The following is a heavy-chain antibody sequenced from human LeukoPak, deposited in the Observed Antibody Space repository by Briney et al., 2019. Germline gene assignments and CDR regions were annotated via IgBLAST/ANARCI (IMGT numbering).Heavy chain of an antibody. J-gene: IGHJ3*02. CDR2: IYTSGST. CDR1: GGSISSGSYY. V-gene: IGHV4-61*02. Sequence: ASQTPSLTCTVSGGSISSGSYYWSWIRQPAGKGLEWIGRIYTSGSTNYNPSLKSRVTISVDTSKNQFSLKLSSVTAADTAVYYCARDEQWLAHDAFDIWGQGTMVTVSS. CDR3: ARDEQWLAHDAFDI. D-gene: IGHD6-19*01.